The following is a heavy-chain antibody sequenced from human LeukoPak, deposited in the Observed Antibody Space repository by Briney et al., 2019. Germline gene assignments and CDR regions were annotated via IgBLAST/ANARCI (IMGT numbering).Heavy chain of an antibody. V-gene: IGHV4-4*07. D-gene: IGHD6-6*01. CDR3: ARDHSSSSWMDAFEI. Sequence: PSETLSLTCLLSGGSIGPYYWSWIRQAAGKGPEWIGRIYTTGTADYNPSLKGRVFLSVDTSMNQFSLKVTSVTAADTAVYYCARDHSSSSWMDAFEIWGPGMKAIVSS. J-gene: IGHJ3*02. CDR2: IYTTGTA. CDR1: GGSIGPYY.